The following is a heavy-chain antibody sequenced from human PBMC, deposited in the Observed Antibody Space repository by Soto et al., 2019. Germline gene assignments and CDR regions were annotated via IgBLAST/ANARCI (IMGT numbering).Heavy chain of an antibody. CDR3: ARDLGGWSYFDY. D-gene: IGHD6-19*01. V-gene: IGHV1-3*01. CDR2: IIAANGNT. CDR1: GYTFTTYA. Sequence: QVQLVQSGAEVQKPGASVKISCKASGYTFTTYAMHWVRQAPGQRLEWMGWIIAANGNTKYSQKFQGRVTITRDTSASTGYMELSSLRSEDTAIYYCARDLGGWSYFDYWGQGTPVTVSS. J-gene: IGHJ4*02.